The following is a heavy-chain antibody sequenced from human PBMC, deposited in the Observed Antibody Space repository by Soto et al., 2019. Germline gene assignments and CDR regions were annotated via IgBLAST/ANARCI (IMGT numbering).Heavy chain of an antibody. CDR1: GGSISSGNYF. J-gene: IGHJ3*01. V-gene: IGHV4-31*03. D-gene: IGHD6-6*01. CDR3: AKWTAQGKTIAARPRSNWGKDAFDV. CDR2: MYYSGTT. Sequence: QVQLQESGPGLVKPSQTLSLTCTVSGGSISSGNYFWSWIRQHPGKGLEWIGFMYYSGTTHYNPSLKSRVTISVDTSRNQFSLELSSVTAADTAVYYCAKWTAQGKTIAARPRSNWGKDAFDVWGQGTMVTVSS.